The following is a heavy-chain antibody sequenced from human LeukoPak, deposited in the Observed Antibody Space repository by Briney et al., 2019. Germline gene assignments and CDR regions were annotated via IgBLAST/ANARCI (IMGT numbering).Heavy chain of an antibody. CDR2: INSDGSNT. J-gene: IGHJ3*02. Sequence: GGSLRLSCAASGFIFSSYWMHWVRHVPGKGLVWVSRINSDGSNTNYADSVKGRFTISRDNAKNTMYLQMNSLRVEDTAVYYCVRWGLGKGEAFDIWGQGTMVTVSS. V-gene: IGHV3-74*01. CDR3: VRWGLGKGEAFDI. D-gene: IGHD3-10*01. CDR1: GFIFSSYW.